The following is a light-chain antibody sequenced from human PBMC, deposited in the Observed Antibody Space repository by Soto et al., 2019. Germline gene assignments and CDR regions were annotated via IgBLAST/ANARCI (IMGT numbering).Light chain of an antibody. CDR1: SSDVGGYNY. Sequence: QSVLTQPASVSGSPGQSITISCTGTSSDVGGYNYVSWYQQRPGKAPKLMIYEVSNRPSGVSNRFSGSKSGNTASLTISGLQAEDEADYYCSSYTSSSTYVFGTGTKVTVL. CDR3: SSYTSSSTYV. V-gene: IGLV2-14*01. J-gene: IGLJ1*01. CDR2: EVS.